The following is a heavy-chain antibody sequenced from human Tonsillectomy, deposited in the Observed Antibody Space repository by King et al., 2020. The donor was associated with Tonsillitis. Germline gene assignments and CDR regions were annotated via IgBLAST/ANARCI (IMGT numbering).Heavy chain of an antibody. CDR3: ARDHYYDSSGTFDP. CDR1: GYTFTGYY. V-gene: IGHV1-2*02. CDR2: INPNSGGT. Sequence: VQLVESGAEVKKPGASVKVSCEASGYTFTGYYMHWVRQAPGQGLEWMGWINPNSGGTNYAQKFQGRVTMTRDTSISTAYMELSRLRSDDTAVYYCARDHYYDSSGTFDPWGQGTLVTVSS. J-gene: IGHJ5*02. D-gene: IGHD3-22*01.